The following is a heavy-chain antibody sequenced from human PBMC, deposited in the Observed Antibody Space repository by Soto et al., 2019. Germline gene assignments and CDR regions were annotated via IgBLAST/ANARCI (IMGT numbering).Heavy chain of an antibody. CDR2: LYPRDSDT. J-gene: IGHJ4*01. CDR3: ARVLWSGYYDY. D-gene: IGHD3-3*01. V-gene: IGHV5-51*01. CDR1: GYRFTNYW. Sequence: GESLKISCKGSGYRFTNYWIGWVRQMPRKGLEWMGILYPRDSDTRYSPSFQGQVTISADKSFSTAYLQWSSLKASDTAMYYCARVLWSGYYDYWGHGTLVTVSS.